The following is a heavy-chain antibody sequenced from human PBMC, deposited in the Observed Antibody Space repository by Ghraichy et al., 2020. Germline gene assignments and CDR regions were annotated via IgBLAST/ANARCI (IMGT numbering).Heavy chain of an antibody. V-gene: IGHV3-72*01. Sequence: GGSLRLSCAVSGFTFSDYYMDWVRQAPGKGLEWVGRSRNKANSYTTEYSASVKGRFTISRDDTKNSLFLQMNSLKTEDTSVYYCTRVRGSSSFDYWGQGTLVTATS. J-gene: IGHJ4*02. CDR2: SRNKANSYTT. CDR3: TRVRGSSSFDY. D-gene: IGHD1-26*01. CDR1: GFTFSDYY.